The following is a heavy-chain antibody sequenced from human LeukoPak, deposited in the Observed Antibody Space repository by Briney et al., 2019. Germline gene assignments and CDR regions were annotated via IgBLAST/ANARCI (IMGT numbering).Heavy chain of an antibody. Sequence: PGGSLRLSCAASGFTVSSNYMSRVRQPPGKGLEWIGSIYYGGSTYYNPSLKSRVTISVDTSMNQFSLKLSFVTTADTAVYYCARALGYCSGGSCTRGYNWFDPWGQGTLVTVPS. CDR2: IYYGGST. CDR3: ARALGYCSGGSCTRGYNWFDP. V-gene: IGHV4-39*01. D-gene: IGHD2-15*01. CDR1: GFTVSSNY. J-gene: IGHJ5*02.